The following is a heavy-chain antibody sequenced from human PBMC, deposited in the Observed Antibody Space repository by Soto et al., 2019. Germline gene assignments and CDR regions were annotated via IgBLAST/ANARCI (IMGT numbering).Heavy chain of an antibody. CDR1: GGSFSGYY. CDR2: INHSGST. V-gene: IGHV4-34*01. D-gene: IGHD6-19*01. J-gene: IGHJ4*02. CDR3: ASKDVAVAGSDYFDY. Sequence: QVQLQQWGAGLLKPSETLSLTSAVYGGSFSGYYWSWIRQPPGKGLEWIGEINHSGSTNYNPSLKSRVTISVDTSKNQFSLKLSSVTAADTAVYYCASKDVAVAGSDYFDYWGQGTLVTVSS.